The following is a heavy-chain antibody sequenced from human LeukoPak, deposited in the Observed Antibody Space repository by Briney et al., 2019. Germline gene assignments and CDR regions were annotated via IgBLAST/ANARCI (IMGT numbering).Heavy chain of an antibody. CDR1: GFTFSSYG. V-gene: IGHV3-48*01. CDR2: ISSTSSTI. J-gene: IGHJ6*03. CDR3: ARARAGYYMDV. Sequence: GGSVRLSCAASGFTFSSYGMNWVRQAPGKGLEWVSHISSTSSTIYYADSVKGRLTISRDNAKKSLYLQMNSLRAEDTAVYYCARARAGYYMDVWGKVTTVTVSS.